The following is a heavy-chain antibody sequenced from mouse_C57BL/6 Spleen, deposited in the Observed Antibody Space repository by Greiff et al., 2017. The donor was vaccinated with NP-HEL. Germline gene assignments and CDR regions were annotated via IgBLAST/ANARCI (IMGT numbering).Heavy chain of an antibody. CDR1: GYTFTDYY. D-gene: IGHD1-1*01. V-gene: IGHV1-76*01. CDR2: IYPGSGNT. CDR3: ARERRDYGSGYAMDY. Sequence: QVQLQQSGAELVRPGASVKLSCKASGYTFTDYYINWVKQRPGQGLEWIARIYPGSGNTYYNEKFKGKATLTAEKSSSTAYMQLSSLTSEDSAVYFCARERRDYGSGYAMDYWGQGTSVTVSS. J-gene: IGHJ4*01.